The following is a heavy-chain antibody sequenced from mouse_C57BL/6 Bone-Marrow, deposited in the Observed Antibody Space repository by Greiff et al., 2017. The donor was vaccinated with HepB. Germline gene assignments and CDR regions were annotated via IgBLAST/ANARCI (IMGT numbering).Heavy chain of an antibody. D-gene: IGHD2-4*01. J-gene: IGHJ3*01. CDR3: ARVDYDWAGFAY. Sequence: VQLQQSGPELVKPGASVKLSCKASGYTFTSYDINWVKQRPGQGLEWIGRIYPRDGSTKYNEKFKGKATLTVDTSSSPAYMELHSLTAEDSAVYVGARVDYDWAGFAYWGQGTLVTVSA. CDR1: GYTFTSYD. CDR2: IYPRDGST. V-gene: IGHV1-85*01.